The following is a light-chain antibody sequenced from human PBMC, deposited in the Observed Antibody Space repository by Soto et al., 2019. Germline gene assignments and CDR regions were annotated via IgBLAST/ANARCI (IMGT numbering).Light chain of an antibody. Sequence: QAVVTQEPSLTVSPGGTVTLTCGSSTGAVTSGHYPYWFQQKPGQAPRTLIYDTSNKHSWTPARFSGSLLGGKAALTLSGAQPEDEAEYYCLLSDSGALWVFGGGTQLTVL. CDR2: DTS. CDR3: LLSDSGALWV. V-gene: IGLV7-46*01. CDR1: TGAVTSGHY. J-gene: IGLJ3*02.